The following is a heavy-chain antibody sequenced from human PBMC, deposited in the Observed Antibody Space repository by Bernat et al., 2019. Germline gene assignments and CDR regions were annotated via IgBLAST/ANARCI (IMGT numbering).Heavy chain of an antibody. CDR1: GFTFSSYV. J-gene: IGHJ4*02. D-gene: IGHD6-13*01. CDR2: ISDGGDST. CDR3: ATVVAATGIAY. Sequence: EVQLLESGGGLVQPGGSLRLSCAVSGFTFSSYVMTWVRQAPGQGLEWVSSISDGGDSTYYAGSVKGRFTLSRDNSKNTLYLQMDSLRADDTGIYYCATVVAATGIAYWGQGTLVTVS. V-gene: IGHV3-23*01.